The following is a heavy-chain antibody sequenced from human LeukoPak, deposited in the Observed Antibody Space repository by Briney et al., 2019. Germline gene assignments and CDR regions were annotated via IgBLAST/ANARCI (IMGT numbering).Heavy chain of an antibody. J-gene: IGHJ3*02. V-gene: IGHV4-30-4*01. Sequence: SQTLSLTCTVSGGSISSGDYYWSWIRQPPGKGLEWIGYIYYSGSTYYNPSLKSRVTISVDTSKNQFSLKLSSVTAADTAVYYCARVGYSSPGALDIWGQGTMVTVSS. D-gene: IGHD4-11*01. CDR3: ARVGYSSPGALDI. CDR2: IYYSGST. CDR1: GGSISSGDYY.